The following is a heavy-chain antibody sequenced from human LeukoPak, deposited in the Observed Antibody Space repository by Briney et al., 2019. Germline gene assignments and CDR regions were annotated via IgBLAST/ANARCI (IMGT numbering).Heavy chain of an antibody. Sequence: PSETLSLTCAVYGGSFSGYYWSWIRQPPGKGLEWIGEINHSGSANYNPSLKSRVTISVDTSKNQFSLKLSSVTAADTAVYYCVRNPGHEFPPVWGQGTPVTVSS. J-gene: IGHJ4*02. CDR3: VRNPGHEFPPV. CDR1: GGSFSGYY. V-gene: IGHV4-34*01. CDR2: INHSGSA.